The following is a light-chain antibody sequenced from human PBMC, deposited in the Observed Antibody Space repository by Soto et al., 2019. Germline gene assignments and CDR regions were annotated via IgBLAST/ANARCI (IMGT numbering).Light chain of an antibody. CDR3: QQRSSWPRT. Sequence: EIVLTQSPATLSLSPGERATLSCRASQSISNNLAWYQQKPGQAPRLLIYDASNRATGIPARFSGSGSGTDFTLTINSLEPEDFAVYHGQQRSSWPRTFGQGTKLEIK. J-gene: IGKJ2*01. CDR2: DAS. V-gene: IGKV3-11*01. CDR1: QSISNN.